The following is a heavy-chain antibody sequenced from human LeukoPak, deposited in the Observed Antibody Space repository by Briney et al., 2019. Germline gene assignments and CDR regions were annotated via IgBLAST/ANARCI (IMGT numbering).Heavy chain of an antibody. J-gene: IGHJ4*02. CDR1: GGSISSGSYY. Sequence: PSETLSLTCTVSGGSISSGSYYWGWIRQPPGKGLEWIASMYYSGTTFYSPSLKSRVTISVDTSKNQLSLKLGSMTAADTAVYYCARHPPRDGSAFDYWGQGTLVTVSS. CDR2: MYYSGTT. V-gene: IGHV4-39*01. CDR3: ARHPPRDGSAFDY.